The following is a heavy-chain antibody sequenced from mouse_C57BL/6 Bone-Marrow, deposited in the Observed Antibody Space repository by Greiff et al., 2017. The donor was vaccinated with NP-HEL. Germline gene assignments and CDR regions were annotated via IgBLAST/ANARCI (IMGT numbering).Heavy chain of an antibody. V-gene: IGHV1-55*01. CDR1: GYTFTSYW. CDR2: IYPGSGST. D-gene: IGHD1-1*01. CDR3: ARDYYGSSPRAMDY. J-gene: IGHJ4*01. Sequence: QVQLQQPGAELVKPGASVKMSCKASGYTFTSYWITWVKQRPGQGLEWIGDIYPGSGSTNYNEKFKSKATLTVDTSSSTAYMQLSSLTSEDSAVYYCARDYYGSSPRAMDYWGQGTSVTVSS.